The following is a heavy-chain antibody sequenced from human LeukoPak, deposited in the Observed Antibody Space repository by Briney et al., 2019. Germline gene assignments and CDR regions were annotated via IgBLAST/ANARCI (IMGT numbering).Heavy chain of an antibody. D-gene: IGHD1-26*01. CDR3: ARAYSGSPSLWDY. J-gene: IGHJ4*02. CDR2: IYYSGST. Sequence: SETLSLTCTVSGGSISSSSYYWGWIRRPPGKGLEWIGSIYYSGSTYYNPSLKSRVTISVDTSKNQFSLKLSSVTAADTAVYYCARAYSGSPSLWDYWGQGTLVTVSS. V-gene: IGHV4-39*01. CDR1: GGSISSSSYY.